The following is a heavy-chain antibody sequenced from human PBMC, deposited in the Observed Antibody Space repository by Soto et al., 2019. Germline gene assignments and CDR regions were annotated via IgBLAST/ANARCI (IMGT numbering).Heavy chain of an antibody. CDR2: INPNSGGT. V-gene: IGHV1-2*04. CDR3: ARAGAPVLRFLEWSPPSYSSGLDV. J-gene: IGHJ6*02. D-gene: IGHD3-3*01. CDR1: GYTFTGYD. Sequence: ASVKVSCKASGYTFTGYDMHGVRQAPGQGLEGMGWINPNSGGTNYAQKFQGWVTMTRDTSISTAYMELSRLRSDDTAVYYCARAGAPVLRFLEWSPPSYSSGLDVWGQGTTVTVSS.